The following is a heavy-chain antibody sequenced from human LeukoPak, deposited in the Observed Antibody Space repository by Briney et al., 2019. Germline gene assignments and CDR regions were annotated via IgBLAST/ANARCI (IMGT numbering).Heavy chain of an antibody. CDR1: GGSISSYY. Sequence: SETLSLTCAVSGGSISSYYWSWIRQPPGKGLEWIGYIYYSGSTNYNPSLKNRVTISVDTSKNQFSLKLSSVTAADTAVYYCARHSRPDYYDSSGYFRYYFDYWGQGTLVTVSS. D-gene: IGHD3-22*01. CDR3: ARHSRPDYYDSSGYFRYYFDY. V-gene: IGHV4-59*08. J-gene: IGHJ4*02. CDR2: IYYSGST.